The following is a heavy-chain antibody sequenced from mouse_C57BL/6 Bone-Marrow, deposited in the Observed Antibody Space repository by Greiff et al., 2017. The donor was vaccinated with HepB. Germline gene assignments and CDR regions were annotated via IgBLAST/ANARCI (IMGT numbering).Heavy chain of an antibody. Sequence: VQLVESGPGLVQPSQSLSITCTVSGFSFTSYGVHWVRQSPGKGLEWLGVIWSGGSTDYNAAFISRLSISTDNSKSQVYFKMNSLQADDTAIYYCARKGGYNPAWFAYWGQGTLVTVSA. CDR1: GFSFTSYG. CDR2: IWSGGST. V-gene: IGHV2-2*01. CDR3: ARKGGYNPAWFAY. D-gene: IGHD1-3*01. J-gene: IGHJ3*01.